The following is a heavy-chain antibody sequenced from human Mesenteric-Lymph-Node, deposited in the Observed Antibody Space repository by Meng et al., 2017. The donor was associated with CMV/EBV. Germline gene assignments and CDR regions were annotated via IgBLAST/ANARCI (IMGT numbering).Heavy chain of an antibody. Sequence: QLQLVRSGSEVRKPGSSFNVSCKASGGTFSSYNISWVRQAPGRGLEWMGSIIPILGIANDAQKCQGTVTITAEKSTSTAYMELSSLRSEDTAVYYCAGGIASAGSRWFDPWGQGTLVTVSS. D-gene: IGHD6-13*01. V-gene: IGHV1-69*02. CDR1: GGTFSSYN. CDR2: IIPILGIA. CDR3: AGGIASAGSRWFDP. J-gene: IGHJ5*02.